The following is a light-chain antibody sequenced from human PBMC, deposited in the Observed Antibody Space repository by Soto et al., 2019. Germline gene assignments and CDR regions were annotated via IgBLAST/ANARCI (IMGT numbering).Light chain of an antibody. CDR1: SSDVGGYNY. V-gene: IGLV2-14*01. Sequence: QSALTQPASVSGSPGQSITISCTGTSSDVGGYNYVSWYQQHPGKAPTLMIYDVSNQPSGVSNRFSGSKSGNTAALTISGRQAEEEDDYYCSLYKSSSTLLDVFGAGTKLTVL. J-gene: IGLJ1*01. CDR3: SLYKSSSTLLDV. CDR2: DVS.